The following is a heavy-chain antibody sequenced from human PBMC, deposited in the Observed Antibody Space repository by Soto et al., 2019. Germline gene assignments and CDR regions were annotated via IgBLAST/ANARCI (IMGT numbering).Heavy chain of an antibody. Sequence: QVQLVESGGGVVQPGRSLRLSCAASGFTFSSYAMYWVRQAPGKGLEWVAVISYDGSNKYYADSVKGRFTISRDNSKNTLYLQMNSLRAEDTAVYYCARDWGKSGSGGPDYWGQGTLVTVSS. D-gene: IGHD6-25*01. CDR3: ARDWGKSGSGGPDY. CDR2: ISYDGSNK. J-gene: IGHJ4*02. CDR1: GFTFSSYA. V-gene: IGHV3-30-3*01.